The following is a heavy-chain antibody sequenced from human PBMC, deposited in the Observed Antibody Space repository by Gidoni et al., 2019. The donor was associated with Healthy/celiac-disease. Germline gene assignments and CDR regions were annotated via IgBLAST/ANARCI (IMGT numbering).Heavy chain of an antibody. D-gene: IGHD1-26*01. CDR3: ATGIGPIVGDKDY. V-gene: IGHV4-39*01. CDR1: GGSISSSSYY. CDR2: IYYSGST. Sequence: QLQLQESGPGLVKPSETLSLTCTVSGGSISSSSYYWGWIRQPPGKGLEWIGSIYYSGSTYYNPSLKSRVTISVDTSKNQFSLKLSSVTAADTAVYYCATGIGPIVGDKDYWGQGTLVTVSS. J-gene: IGHJ4*02.